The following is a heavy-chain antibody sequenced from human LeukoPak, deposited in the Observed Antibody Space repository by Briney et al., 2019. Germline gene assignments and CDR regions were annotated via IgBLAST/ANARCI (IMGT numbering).Heavy chain of an antibody. CDR2: IYSGGST. Sequence: GGSLRLSCAASGFTVSSNYMSWVRQAPGKGLEWVSVIYSGGSTYYADSVKGRFTISRDNSKNTLYLQMNSLRAEDTAVYYCARDLRGGYNAFDIWGQGTMVTVSS. CDR3: ARDLRGGYNAFDI. D-gene: IGHD5-12*01. V-gene: IGHV3-53*01. J-gene: IGHJ3*02. CDR1: GFTVSSNY.